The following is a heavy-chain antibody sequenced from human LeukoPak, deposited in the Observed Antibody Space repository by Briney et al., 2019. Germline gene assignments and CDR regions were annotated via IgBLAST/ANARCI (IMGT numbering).Heavy chain of an antibody. V-gene: IGHV4-34*01. CDR1: GGSFSGYY. J-gene: IGHJ4*02. CDR3: ARDRYCSGGSCYLARFGY. D-gene: IGHD2-15*01. Sequence: SETLSLTCAVYGGSFSGYYWSWIRQPPGKGLEWIGEINHSGSTNYNPSLKSRVTISVDTSKNQFSLKLSSVTAADTAVYYCARDRYCSGGSCYLARFGYWGQGTLVTASS. CDR2: INHSGST.